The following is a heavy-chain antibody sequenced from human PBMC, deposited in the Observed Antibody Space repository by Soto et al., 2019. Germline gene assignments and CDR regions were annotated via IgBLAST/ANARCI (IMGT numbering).Heavy chain of an antibody. V-gene: IGHV1-24*01. CDR1: GYTLTELS. CDR2: FDPEDGET. D-gene: IGHD3-22*01. Sequence: ASVKVSCKVSGYTLTELSMHWVRQAPGKGLEWMGGFDPEDGETIYAQKFQGRVTMTEDTSTDTAYMELSSLRSEDTAVYYCAREGFVNTYYYDSSGYLASPFDYWGQGTLVTVSS. J-gene: IGHJ4*02. CDR3: AREGFVNTYYYDSSGYLASPFDY.